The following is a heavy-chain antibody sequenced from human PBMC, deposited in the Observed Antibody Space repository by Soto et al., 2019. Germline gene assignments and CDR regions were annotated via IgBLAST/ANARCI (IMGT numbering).Heavy chain of an antibody. CDR2: ITSSGSST. Sequence: GGSLRLSCAASGFTFSNYAMTWVRQSPGKGLEWVSIITSSGSSTHFADSVKGRFTISRDNSKNTLYLQMNTLRAEDTAVYYCSKGTATILGCFDSWGQGTQVTVSS. D-gene: IGHD5-12*01. V-gene: IGHV3-23*01. CDR1: GFTFSNYA. J-gene: IGHJ5*01. CDR3: SKGTATILGCFDS.